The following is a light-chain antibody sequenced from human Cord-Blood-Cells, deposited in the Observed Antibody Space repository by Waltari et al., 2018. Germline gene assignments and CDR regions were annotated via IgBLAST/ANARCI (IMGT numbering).Light chain of an antibody. CDR2: RNN. J-gene: IGLJ3*02. CDR1: SSNIGSNY. Sequence: QSVLTQPPSASGTPGQRVTISCSGSSSNIGSNYVYWYQQLPGTAPKLLIYRNNQRPSGVPDRFSGSKSGTSASLAISGLRSEDEADYYCAAWDDSLGGWGFGGGTKLTVL. CDR3: AAWDDSLGGWG. V-gene: IGLV1-47*01.